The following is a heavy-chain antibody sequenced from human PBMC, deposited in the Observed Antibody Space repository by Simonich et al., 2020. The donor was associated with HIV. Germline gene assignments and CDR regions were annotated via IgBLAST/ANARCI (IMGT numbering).Heavy chain of an antibody. J-gene: IGHJ1*01. CDR2: INHMGST. Sequence: QVQLQQWGAGLLKPSETLSLTCAVYGGSFSGYYWSWIRQPPGKGLEWIGEINHMGSTNYNPSLKSRVTISVDTSKNQFSLKLSSVTAADTAVYYCARLTAGGLGEYFQHWGQGTLVTVSS. D-gene: IGHD6-13*01. CDR3: ARLTAGGLGEYFQH. CDR1: GGSFSGYY. V-gene: IGHV4-34*01.